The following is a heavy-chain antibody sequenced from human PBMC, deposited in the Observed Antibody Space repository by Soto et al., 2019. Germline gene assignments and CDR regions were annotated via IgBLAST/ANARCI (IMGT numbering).Heavy chain of an antibody. V-gene: IGHV4-34*01. CDR2: INHSGST. D-gene: IGHD4-17*01. CDR1: GGSFSGYY. Sequence: QVQLQQWGAGLLKPSETLSLTCAVYGGSFSGYYWSWIRQPPGKGLEWIGEINHSGSTNYNPSLKSRVTKSVDTSKNQFSLKLSSVTAADTAVYYCARVRATVTAHFDYWGQGTLVTVSS. J-gene: IGHJ4*02. CDR3: ARVRATVTAHFDY.